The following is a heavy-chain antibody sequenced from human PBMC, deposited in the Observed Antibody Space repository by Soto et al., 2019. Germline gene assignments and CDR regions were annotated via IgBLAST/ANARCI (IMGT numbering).Heavy chain of an antibody. CDR3: ARLTSPYGDYYYYYMDV. D-gene: IGHD4-17*01. Sequence: PSETLSLTCTVSGGSISSYYWSWIRQPPGKGLEWIGYIYYSGSTNYNPSLKSRVTISVDTSKNQFSLKLSSVTAADTAVYYCARLTSPYGDYYYYYMDVWGKGTTVTVS. J-gene: IGHJ6*03. CDR2: IYYSGST. CDR1: GGSISSYY. V-gene: IGHV4-59*01.